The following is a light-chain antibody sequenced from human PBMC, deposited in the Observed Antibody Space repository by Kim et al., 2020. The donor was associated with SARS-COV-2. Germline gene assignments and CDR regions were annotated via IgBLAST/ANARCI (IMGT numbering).Light chain of an antibody. J-gene: IGKJ1*01. CDR1: QTVSSNF. CDR3: QQYGSSPT. CDR2: DAS. Sequence: EIVLTQSPGTLSLSPGERATLSCRASQTVSSNFLAWYQQKPGQAPRLLIYDASRRATGTPNRFSGSGSGTDFTLTNSRLEPEDFAVYYCQQYGSSPTFGQGTKVDI. V-gene: IGKV3-20*01.